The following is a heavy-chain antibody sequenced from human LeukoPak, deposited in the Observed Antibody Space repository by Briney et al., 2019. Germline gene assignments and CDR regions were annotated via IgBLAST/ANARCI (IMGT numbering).Heavy chain of an antibody. V-gene: IGHV3-33*01. CDR3: ARDNIAGRLTSDY. D-gene: IGHD6-6*01. Sequence: GRSLRLSCAASGFTFSNYGMHWVRQAPGKGLEWVAVIWYDGSNENYADSVKGRFTISRDNSKNTLYLQMNSLRAEDTAVYYCARDNIAGRLTSDYWGQGTLVTVSS. J-gene: IGHJ4*02. CDR2: IWYDGSNE. CDR1: GFTFSNYG.